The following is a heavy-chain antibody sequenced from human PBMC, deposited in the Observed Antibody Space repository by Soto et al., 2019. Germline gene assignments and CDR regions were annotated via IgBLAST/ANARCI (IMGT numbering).Heavy chain of an antibody. CDR1: GFTVSSNY. Sequence: EVQLVESGGGLVQPGGSLRLSCAASGFTVSSNYMSWVRQAPGKGLEWVSVIYSGGSTYYADSVMGRFTITRDNSKNTLYLQMNSQRAEDTAVYDCARHTVTDYYYYGMDVWGQGTMVTVSS. D-gene: IGHD4-17*01. V-gene: IGHV3-66*04. CDR3: ARHTVTDYYYYGMDV. CDR2: IYSGGST. J-gene: IGHJ6*02.